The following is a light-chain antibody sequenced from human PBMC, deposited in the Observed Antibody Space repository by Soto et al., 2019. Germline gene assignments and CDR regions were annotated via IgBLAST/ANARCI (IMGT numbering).Light chain of an antibody. CDR1: TSEVGGYNF. J-gene: IGLJ3*02. V-gene: IGLV2-14*01. Sequence: QSVLTQPASVSGSPGQSITISCTGTTSEVGGYNFVSWYQQFPGKAPKLMIYEVTNRPSGVSNRFSGSKSGNTASLTISGLQAEDEADYYCSSYVSSSTWVFGGGTKLTVL. CDR3: SSYVSSSTWV. CDR2: EVT.